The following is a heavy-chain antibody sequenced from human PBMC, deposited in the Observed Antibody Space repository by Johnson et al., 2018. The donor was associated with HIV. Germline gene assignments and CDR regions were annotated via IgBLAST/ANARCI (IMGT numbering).Heavy chain of an antibody. CDR3: ARDRVITFGGVIGRGAFDI. V-gene: IGHV3-30-3*01. CDR1: GFTFRSYI. Sequence: QVQLVESGGGVVQPGRSLRLSCAASGFTFRSYIMHWVRQAPGEGLEWVALISYDGSKKYYADSVKGRFTISRDNSMNTLYLQMNSLRAEDTAVYYCARDRVITFGGVIGRGAFDIWGQGTMVTVSS. D-gene: IGHD3-16*02. CDR2: ISYDGSKK. J-gene: IGHJ3*02.